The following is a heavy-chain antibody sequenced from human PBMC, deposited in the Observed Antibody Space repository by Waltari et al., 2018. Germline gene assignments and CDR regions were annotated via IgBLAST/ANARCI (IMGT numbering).Heavy chain of an antibody. CDR1: GFTFDDYA. J-gene: IGHJ4*02. CDR2: ISWNSGSI. CDR3: AKDSRELRWAYFDY. D-gene: IGHD1-26*01. Sequence: EVQLVESGGGLVQPGRSLRLSCAASGFTFDDYAMHWVRQAPGKGLEWVSGISWNSGSIGYADSVKGRFTISRDNAKNSLYLQMNSLRAEDTALYYCAKDSRELRWAYFDYWGQGTLVTVSS. V-gene: IGHV3-9*01.